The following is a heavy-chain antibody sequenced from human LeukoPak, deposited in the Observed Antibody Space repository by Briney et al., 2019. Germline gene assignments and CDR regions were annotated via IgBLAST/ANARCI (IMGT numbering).Heavy chain of an antibody. CDR1: GFTFSSFW. CDR3: ARGRMGDDFNPFDY. J-gene: IGHJ4*02. Sequence: GGSLRLSCAASGFTFSSFWIYWVRHAPGTGLVWASRINSDGSETMYADSVKGRFTISRDNAKNTLYLEMNTLRAEDTAVYYCARGRMGDDFNPFDYWGQGTLVTVSS. D-gene: IGHD3-16*01. V-gene: IGHV3-74*03. CDR2: INSDGSET.